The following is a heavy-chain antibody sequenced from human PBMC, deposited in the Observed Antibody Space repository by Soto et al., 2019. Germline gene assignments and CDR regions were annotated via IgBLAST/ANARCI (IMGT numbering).Heavy chain of an antibody. V-gene: IGHV1-8*01. CDR1: GYTFTNYE. J-gene: IGHJ5*02. Sequence: QVQLVQSGAEVKKPGASVKVSCKASGYTFTNYEINWVRQATGQGLEWMGWMNPGSGNTGYAHKFQGRVTMTRNISISTAYMELSRLGSDDTAIYCCARMAASGSLKWFDPWGQGTLVNVSS. D-gene: IGHD3-10*01. CDR2: MNPGSGNT. CDR3: ARMAASGSLKWFDP.